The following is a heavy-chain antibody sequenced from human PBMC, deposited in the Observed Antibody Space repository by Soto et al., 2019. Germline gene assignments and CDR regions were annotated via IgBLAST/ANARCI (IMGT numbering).Heavy chain of an antibody. D-gene: IGHD5-12*01. V-gene: IGHV4-39*01. CDR1: GGSISSSSYY. J-gene: IGHJ4*02. CDR3: ARRGDPVWWLRHTNENIDY. CDR2: IYYSGST. Sequence: QLQLQESGPGLVKPSETLSLTCTVSGGSISSSSYYWGWIRQPPGKGLEWIGSIYYSGSTYYNPSLKSRVTISVDTSKNQFSLKLSSVTAADTAVYYCARRGDPVWWLRHTNENIDYWGQGTLVTVSS.